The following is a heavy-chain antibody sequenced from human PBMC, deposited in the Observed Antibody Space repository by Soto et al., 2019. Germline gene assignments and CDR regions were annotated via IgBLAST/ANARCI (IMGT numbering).Heavy chain of an antibody. Sequence: ASVKVSCKASGYSFTKYHMHWVRQAPGQELEWMGWINPGSGVTNQAQKFQGRVTMTRDTSITTTYMELNSLTSDDTAVYYCARVAGHKNARFDTWGQGAMVTVYS. J-gene: IGHJ4*02. CDR3: ARVAGHKNARFDT. CDR1: GYSFTKYH. V-gene: IGHV1-2*02. D-gene: IGHD1-1*01. CDR2: INPGSGVT.